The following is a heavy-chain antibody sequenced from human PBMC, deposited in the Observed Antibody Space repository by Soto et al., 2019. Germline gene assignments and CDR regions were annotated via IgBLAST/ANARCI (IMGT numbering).Heavy chain of an antibody. CDR2: IYYSGST. CDR3: ASSPGYSSSWYFDY. D-gene: IGHD6-13*01. Sequence: QLQLQESGPGLVKPSETLSLTCTVSGGSISSSSYYWGWIRQPPGKGLEWIGSIYYSGSTYYNPSLKSRVTISVDTSKNQFSLKLSSVTATDTAVYYCASSPGYSSSWYFDYWGQGTLVTVSS. V-gene: IGHV4-39*01. J-gene: IGHJ4*02. CDR1: GGSISSSSYY.